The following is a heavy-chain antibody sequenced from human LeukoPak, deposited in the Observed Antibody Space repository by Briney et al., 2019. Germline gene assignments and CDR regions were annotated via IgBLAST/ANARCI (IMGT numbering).Heavy chain of an antibody. CDR1: GYTFTGYY. Sequence: ASVKVSCKASGYTFTGYYMHWVRQAPGQGLERMGWINPNSGGTNYAQKFQGRVTMTRDTSISTAYIELSRLRSDDTAVYYCATALPDIVVVPAAFLYFDYWGQGTLVTVSS. D-gene: IGHD2-2*01. CDR2: INPNSGGT. V-gene: IGHV1-2*02. J-gene: IGHJ4*02. CDR3: ATALPDIVVVPAAFLYFDY.